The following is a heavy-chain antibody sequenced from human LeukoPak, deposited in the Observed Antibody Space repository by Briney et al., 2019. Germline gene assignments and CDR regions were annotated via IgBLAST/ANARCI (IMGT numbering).Heavy chain of an antibody. V-gene: IGHV3-23*01. D-gene: IGHD3-10*01. CDR1: GFTFDSYA. J-gene: IGHJ3*02. CDR3: AKVTYGIPGDAFDI. CDR2: ISGSGGST. Sequence: GGSLRLSCAASGFTFDSYAMSWVRQAPGRGLEWVSAISGSGGSTYYADSVKGRFTISRDNPKNTLYLQMNSLRAEDTAVYYCAKVTYGIPGDAFDIWGQGTMVTVSS.